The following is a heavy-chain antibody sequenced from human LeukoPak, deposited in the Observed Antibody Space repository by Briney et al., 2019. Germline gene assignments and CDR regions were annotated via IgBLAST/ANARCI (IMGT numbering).Heavy chain of an antibody. J-gene: IGHJ4*02. Sequence: SCKASGYTFTSYYMHWIRQPPGKGLEWIGYIYYSGTTYYNPSLKSRASISVDTSKNQFSLKLSSVTAADTALYFCARLVGYYSRGSCYHFDYWGQGSLVTVSS. CDR2: IYYSGTT. V-gene: IGHV4-30-4*08. D-gene: IGHD2-15*01. CDR1: GYTFTSYY. CDR3: ARLVGYYSRGSCYHFDY.